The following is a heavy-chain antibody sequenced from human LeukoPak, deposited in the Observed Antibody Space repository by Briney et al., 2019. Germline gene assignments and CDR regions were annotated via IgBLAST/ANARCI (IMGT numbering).Heavy chain of an antibody. V-gene: IGHV3-7*05. D-gene: IGHD2-15*01. CDR3: ARGGGNFDY. CDR1: GFTFSSHW. CDR2: IKEDGSEK. J-gene: IGHJ4*02. Sequence: GGSLRLSCAASGFTFSSHWMSWVRQAPGKWLEWVANIKEDGSEKHYVDSVKGRFTISRDNAKNSLYLQMNSLRAEDTAVYYCARGGGNFDYWGQGTLVTVSS.